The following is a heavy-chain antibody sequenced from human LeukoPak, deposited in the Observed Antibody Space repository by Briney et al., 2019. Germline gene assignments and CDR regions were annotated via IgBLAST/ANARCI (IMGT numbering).Heavy chain of an antibody. CDR2: INHSGST. CDR3: ARGLGY. V-gene: IGHV4-34*01. J-gene: IGHJ4*02. Sequence: SETLSLTCAVYGGSFSGYYWSWFPQPPGKGLEWIGEINHSGSTNYNPSLKSRVTISVDTSKNQFSLKLSSVTAADTAVYYCARGLGYWGQGTLVTVSS. CDR1: GGSFSGYY.